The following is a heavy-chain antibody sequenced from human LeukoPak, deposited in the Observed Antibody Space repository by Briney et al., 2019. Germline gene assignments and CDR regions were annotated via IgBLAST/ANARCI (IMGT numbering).Heavy chain of an antibody. CDR3: ARDLNPVRTNDAFDI. CDR2: IYSGGST. V-gene: IGHV3-66*01. Sequence: GGSLRLSCAASGFTVSSNYMSWVRQAPGKGLEWVSVIYSGGSTYYADSVKGRFTISRDNSKNTLYLQMNSLRAEDTAVYYCARDLNPVRTNDAFDIWGQGTMVTVSS. CDR1: GFTVSSNY. D-gene: IGHD1-14*01. J-gene: IGHJ3*02.